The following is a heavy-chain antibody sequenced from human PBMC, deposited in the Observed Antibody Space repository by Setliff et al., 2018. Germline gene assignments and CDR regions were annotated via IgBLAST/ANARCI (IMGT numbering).Heavy chain of an antibody. V-gene: IGHV1-46*01. D-gene: IGHD1-26*01. CDR3: ARDQSPHYYHPASGDAFDS. CDR1: GYTFTSYY. Sequence: ASVKVSCKASGYTFTSYYMHWVRQAPGQGLEWMGIINPSGGSTSYAQKFQGRVTITTDESASTSYMELISLRSDDTAVYYCARDQSPHYYHPASGDAFDSWGQGTLVTVSS. J-gene: IGHJ3*01. CDR2: INPSGGST.